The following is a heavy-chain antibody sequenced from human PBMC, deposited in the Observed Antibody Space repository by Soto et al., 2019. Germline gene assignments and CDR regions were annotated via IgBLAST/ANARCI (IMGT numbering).Heavy chain of an antibody. CDR1: GGSISSYY. V-gene: IGHV4-59*08. CDR2: IYYSGST. Sequence: PSETLSLTCTVSGGSISSYYWSWIRQPPGKGLEWIGYIYYSGSTNYNPSLKSRVTISVDTSKNQFSLKLSSVTAADTAVYHCARSLRYCSSTSCWAFDIWGQGTMVTVSS. D-gene: IGHD2-2*01. J-gene: IGHJ3*02. CDR3: ARSLRYCSSTSCWAFDI.